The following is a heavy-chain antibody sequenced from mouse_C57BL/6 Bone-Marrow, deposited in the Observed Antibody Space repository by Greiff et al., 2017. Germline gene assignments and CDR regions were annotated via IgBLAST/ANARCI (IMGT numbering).Heavy chain of an antibody. CDR3: ALITTVH. CDR2: IDPANGNT. D-gene: IGHD1-1*01. Sequence: VQLQQSVAELVRPGASVKLSCTASGFTFKNTYMHWVKQRPEQGLEWIGRIDPANGNTKYAPKFQGKATITADTSSNTAYLQLSSLTSEDTAIYYYALITTVHWGQGTTLTGSS. V-gene: IGHV14-3*01. CDR1: GFTFKNTY. J-gene: IGHJ2*01.